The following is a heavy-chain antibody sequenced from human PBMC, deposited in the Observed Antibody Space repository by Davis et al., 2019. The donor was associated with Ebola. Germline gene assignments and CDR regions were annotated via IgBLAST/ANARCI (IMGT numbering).Heavy chain of an antibody. J-gene: IGHJ4*02. Sequence: PGGSLRLSCAASGFTFNDYAMSWVRQDPGKGLEWVSYISTSGGSTYYTDSVRGRFTISRDNSKSTLYLQMNNLRTEDTAIYYCAKDLTVDYVWGSSRPPFDYWGQGTLVTVSS. D-gene: IGHD3-16*02. CDR2: ISTSGGST. V-gene: IGHV3-23*01. CDR1: GFTFNDYA. CDR3: AKDLTVDYVWGSSRPPFDY.